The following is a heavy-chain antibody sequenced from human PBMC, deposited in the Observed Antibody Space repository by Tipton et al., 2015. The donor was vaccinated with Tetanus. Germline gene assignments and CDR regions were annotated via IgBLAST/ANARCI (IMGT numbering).Heavy chain of an antibody. Sequence: TLSLTCTVSGGSVSNSDYYWGWIRQSPGKGLEWIGSIWYDGSAYYNPSLKSRVTISVDTSKNQFSLKLSSVTAADTAVYYCASSHYDFWSGYLNWFDPWGQGTLVTVSS. D-gene: IGHD3-3*01. V-gene: IGHV4-39*01. CDR3: ASSHYDFWSGYLNWFDP. CDR2: IWYDGSA. CDR1: GGSVSNSDYY. J-gene: IGHJ5*02.